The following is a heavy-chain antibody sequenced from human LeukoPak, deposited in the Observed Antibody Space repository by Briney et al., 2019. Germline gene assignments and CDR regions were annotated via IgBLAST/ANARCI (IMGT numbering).Heavy chain of an antibody. CDR3: ARDMGYSGSWPGYFDY. V-gene: IGHV3-48*04. Sequence: GGSLRLSCVASGFTFSSYSMSWVRQAPGKGLEWVSYIDTSSSTIYYADSVKGRFTVSRDNAKNSLYLQMKSLRAEDTTVHYCARDMGYSGSWPGYFDYWGQGVLVTVSS. D-gene: IGHD1-26*01. J-gene: IGHJ4*02. CDR1: GFTFSSYS. CDR2: IDTSSSTI.